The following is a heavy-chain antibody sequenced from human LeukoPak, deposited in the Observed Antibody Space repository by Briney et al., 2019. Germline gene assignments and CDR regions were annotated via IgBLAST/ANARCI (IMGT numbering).Heavy chain of an antibody. J-gene: IGHJ4*02. CDR2: ISYDGSNK. V-gene: IGHV3-30-3*01. D-gene: IGHD6-19*01. CDR3: ARTSSGWPLDY. Sequence: GGSLRLSCAASGFTFSSYAMHWVRQAPGKGLEWVAVISYDGSNKHYADSVKGRFTISRDNSKNTLYLQMNSLRAEDTAVYYCARTSSGWPLDYWGQGTLVTVSS. CDR1: GFTFSSYA.